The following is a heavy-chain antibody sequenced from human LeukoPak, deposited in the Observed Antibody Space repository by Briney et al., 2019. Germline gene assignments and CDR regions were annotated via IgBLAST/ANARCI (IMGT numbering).Heavy chain of an antibody. Sequence: GASVKVSCKASGYTFTGYYMHWVRQAPGQGLEWMGWTNPNSGGTNYAQKFQGRVTMTRDTSISTAYMELSRLRSDDTAVYYRARKESDYYYMDVWGKGTTVTVSS. J-gene: IGHJ6*03. CDR1: GYTFTGYY. D-gene: IGHD3-10*01. CDR2: TNPNSGGT. CDR3: ARKESDYYYMDV. V-gene: IGHV1-2*02.